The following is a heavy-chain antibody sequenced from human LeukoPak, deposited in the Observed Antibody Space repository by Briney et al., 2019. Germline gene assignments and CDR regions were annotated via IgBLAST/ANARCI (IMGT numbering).Heavy chain of an antibody. CDR3: ARGGQPYYPDYYYGMDV. Sequence: GSSVKVSCKASGGTFSSYAISWVRQAPGQGLEWMGGIIPIFGTANYAQKFQGRVTITADESTSTAYMELSSLRSEDTAVYYCARGGQPYYPDYYYGMDVWGKGTTVTVSS. CDR2: IIPIFGTA. V-gene: IGHV1-69*01. CDR1: GGTFSSYA. D-gene: IGHD1-26*01. J-gene: IGHJ6*04.